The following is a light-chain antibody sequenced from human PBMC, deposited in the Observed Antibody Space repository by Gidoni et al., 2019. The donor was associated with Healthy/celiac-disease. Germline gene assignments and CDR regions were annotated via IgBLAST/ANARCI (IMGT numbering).Light chain of an antibody. V-gene: IGKV3-20*01. J-gene: IGKJ3*01. CDR3: QQYGSSPPVT. CDR2: VAS. CDR1: QSVSSRY. Sequence: ENVLTQSPGTLSLSPGERASQSVSSRYLAWYQQKPGQAPRLLIYVASSRATGIPDRFSGSGSGTDFTLTISRLEPEDFAVYYCQQYGSSPPVTFGPGTKVDIK.